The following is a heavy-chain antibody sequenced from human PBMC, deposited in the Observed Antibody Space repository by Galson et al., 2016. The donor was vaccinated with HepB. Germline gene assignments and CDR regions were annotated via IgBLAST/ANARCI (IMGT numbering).Heavy chain of an antibody. CDR3: ARIYDFGSGYSRP. CDR1: GGSISSSSYS. D-gene: IGHD3-3*01. CDR2: MYYSGST. V-gene: IGHV4-39*01. Sequence: SETLSLTCTVSGGSISSSSYSWGWIRQPPGKGLEWIGSMYYSGSTYYTPSLKSRVTISIDTSKNQFSLKLSSVTAADTAVYYCARIYDFGSGYSRPWGQGTLVTVSS. J-gene: IGHJ5*02.